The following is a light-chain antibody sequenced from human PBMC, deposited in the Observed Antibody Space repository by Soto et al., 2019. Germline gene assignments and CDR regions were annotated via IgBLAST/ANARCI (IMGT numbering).Light chain of an antibody. Sequence: DIQMTQSPSTLSGSVGDRVTITCRASQSVSNYLHWYQQKPGKAPNLLIYDASSLQSGVPSRFSGSGSGTDFTLTISSLQREDFAIYYCQQSYYNPTFGQGTKVDIK. J-gene: IGKJ1*01. CDR3: QQSYYNPT. CDR2: DAS. CDR1: QSVSNY. V-gene: IGKV1-39*01.